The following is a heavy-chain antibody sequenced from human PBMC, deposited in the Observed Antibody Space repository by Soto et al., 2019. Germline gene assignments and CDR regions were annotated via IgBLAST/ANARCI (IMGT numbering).Heavy chain of an antibody. J-gene: IGHJ5*02. CDR1: GGTFTGYY. Sequence: SETLSLTCAVYGGTFTGYYWTWIRQSPGKGLEWIGEINHGGSTNYNPSLKSRLTISVETSKKQFSLKLSSVTVAYTALYYCARDLYSHGQGFVAWGQGTLVTVSS. CDR3: ARDLYSHGQGFVA. V-gene: IGHV4-34*01. CDR2: INHGGST. D-gene: IGHD3-16*01.